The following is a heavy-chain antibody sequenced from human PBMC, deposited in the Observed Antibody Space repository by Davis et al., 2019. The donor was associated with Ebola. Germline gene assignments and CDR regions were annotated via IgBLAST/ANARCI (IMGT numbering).Heavy chain of an antibody. V-gene: IGHV3-33*01. CDR2: IWYDDRNK. CDR3: ARAVFHEVLDY. D-gene: IGHD3-3*01. CDR1: GFIFSNYG. J-gene: IGHJ4*02. Sequence: PGGSLRLSCVASGFIFSNYGMHWVRQTPGKGLEWVAVIWYDDRNKFHIDSVKGRFTISRDNSENTLYLQMNSLTADDTAVYYCARAVFHEVLDYWGQGTPVTVSS.